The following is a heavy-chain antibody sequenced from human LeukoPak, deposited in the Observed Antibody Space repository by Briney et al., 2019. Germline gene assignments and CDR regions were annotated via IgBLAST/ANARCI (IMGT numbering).Heavy chain of an antibody. D-gene: IGHD3-3*01. Sequence: GGSLRLSCAASGFTFSNYAMSWVRQAPGKGLEWVSAISVSGGSTYYADSVKGRFTISRDNSKNTLYLQMNSLRAEDTAVYYCARGNHPPYYDFWSGYHDYWGQGTLVTVSS. CDR1: GFTFSNYA. CDR3: ARGNHPPYYDFWSGYHDY. J-gene: IGHJ4*02. CDR2: ISVSGGST. V-gene: IGHV3-23*01.